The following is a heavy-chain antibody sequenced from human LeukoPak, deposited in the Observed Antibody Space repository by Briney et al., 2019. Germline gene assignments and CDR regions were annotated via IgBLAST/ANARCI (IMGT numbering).Heavy chain of an antibody. Sequence: PSETLSLTCTVSGGSISSYYWSWIRQPPWKGLEWIGYIYYSGSTNYNPSLKSRVTISVDTSKNQFSLKLTSVTAADTAVYYCARAGSGWYFDYWGQGPLVTVSS. CDR3: ARAGSGWYFDY. V-gene: IGHV4-59*01. J-gene: IGHJ4*02. CDR2: IYYSGST. CDR1: GGSISSYY. D-gene: IGHD6-19*01.